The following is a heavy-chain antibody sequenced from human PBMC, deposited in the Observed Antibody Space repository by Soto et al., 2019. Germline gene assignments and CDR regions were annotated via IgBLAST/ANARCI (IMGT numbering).Heavy chain of an antibody. Sequence: QITLKESGPTLVKPTQTLTLTCTVSGFSLSTTGVGVGWIRQAPGKALDYLAIIFWDGHKYYSPPLKSRITITKDTSEIQVVLTLTDVAPVDTATYYCAYRRLQGATYFDLWGRGTLVTVSS. V-gene: IGHV2-5*02. D-gene: IGHD2-15*01. CDR2: IFWDGHK. CDR3: AYRRLQGATYFDL. J-gene: IGHJ2*01. CDR1: GFSLSTTGVG.